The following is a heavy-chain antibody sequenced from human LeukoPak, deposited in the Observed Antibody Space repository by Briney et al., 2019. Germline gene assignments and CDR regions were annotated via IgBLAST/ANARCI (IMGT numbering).Heavy chain of an antibody. V-gene: IGHV4-39*07. J-gene: IGHJ5*02. CDR2: IYYSGST. CDR3: ARDAYCSSTSCYGWGWFDP. Sequence: SETLSLTCTVSGGSISSSSYYWGCIRQPPGKGLEWGGSIYYSGSTYYNPSLKSRVTISVDTSKNQFSLKLSSVTAADTAVYYCARDAYCSSTSCYGWGWFDPWGQGTLVTVSS. CDR1: GGSISSSSYY. D-gene: IGHD2-2*01.